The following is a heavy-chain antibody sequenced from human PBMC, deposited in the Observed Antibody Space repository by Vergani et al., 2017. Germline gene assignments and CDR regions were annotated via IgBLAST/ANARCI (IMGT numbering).Heavy chain of an antibody. Sequence: QVQLVQSGAEVKKPGASVKVSCKASGYTFTSYGISWVRQAHGQGLEWMGWISAYNGNTNDAQKLQGRVTMPKDTSTSTAYMELMSLRACDTAVYYCAIVWLAYGRKDFDDWGQGTLVTVSS. CDR1: GYTFTSYG. D-gene: IGHD5-18*01. CDR2: ISAYNGNT. J-gene: IGHJ4*02. V-gene: IGHV1-18*01. CDR3: AIVWLAYGRKDFDD.